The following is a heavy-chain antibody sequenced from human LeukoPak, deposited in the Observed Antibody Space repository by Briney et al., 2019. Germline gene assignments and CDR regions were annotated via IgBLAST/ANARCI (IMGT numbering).Heavy chain of an antibody. CDR2: IGSSSNSI. D-gene: IGHD1-26*01. CDR3: ARELPTEAFAH. CDR1: GFTFSSYS. J-gene: IGHJ1*01. V-gene: IGHV3-21*01. Sequence: GGSLRLSCAASGFTFSSYSMNWVRQAPGKGLEWVSSIGSSSNSIYYTDSVKGRFTLSRDNAKNSLYLQMNSLRAEDTAVYYCARELPTEAFAHWGQATLPTVSS.